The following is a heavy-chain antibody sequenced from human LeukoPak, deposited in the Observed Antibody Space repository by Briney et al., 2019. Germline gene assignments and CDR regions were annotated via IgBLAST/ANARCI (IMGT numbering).Heavy chain of an antibody. CDR3: AKDLAIAVAGNGYFDY. J-gene: IGHJ4*02. CDR1: GFTFSSYA. V-gene: IGHV3-23*01. Sequence: QPGGSLRLSCAASGFTFSSYAMSWVRQAPGKGLEWVSAISGSGGSTYYADSVKGRFTISRDNSKNTQYLQMNSLRAEDTAVYYCAKDLAIAVAGNGYFDYWGQGTLVTVSS. CDR2: ISGSGGST. D-gene: IGHD6-19*01.